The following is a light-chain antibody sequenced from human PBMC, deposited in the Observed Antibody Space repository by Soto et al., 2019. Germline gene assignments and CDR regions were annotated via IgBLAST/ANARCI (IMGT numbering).Light chain of an antibody. J-gene: IGKJ2*01. CDR1: QSVSSSY. CDR3: QQTYSNSLYT. Sequence: EIVLTQSPGTLSLSPGERATLSCRASQSVSSSYLAWYQQKPGQAPRLLISGTSSRATGIPDRFSGSGSGTDFTLTISRLEPEDFAVYYCQQTYSNSLYTFGQGTTLDIK. V-gene: IGKV3-20*01. CDR2: GTS.